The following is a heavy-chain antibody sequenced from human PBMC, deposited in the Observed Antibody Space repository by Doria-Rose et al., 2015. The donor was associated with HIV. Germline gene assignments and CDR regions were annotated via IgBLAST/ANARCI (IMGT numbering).Heavy chain of an antibody. J-gene: IGHJ4*02. CDR3: ARAITGVLRD. Sequence: AGLLMPSETLSLTCAVYGGSLSGYYWTWIRQPPGKGLEWIGEINHSGSTGYNASLKSRLTISLDLSKNQFSLNLTSVTAADTAIYYCARAITGVLRDWGQGNLVTVSS. V-gene: IGHV4-34*01. D-gene: IGHD7-27*01. CDR2: INHSGST. CDR1: GGSLSGYY.